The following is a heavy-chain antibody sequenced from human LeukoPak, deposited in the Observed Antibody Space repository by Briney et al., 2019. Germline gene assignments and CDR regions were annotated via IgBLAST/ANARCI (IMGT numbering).Heavy chain of an antibody. J-gene: IGHJ4*02. Sequence: GGSLRLSCAASGFTFSSYGMSWVRQAPGKGLEWVSAISGSGGSTYYADSVKGRFTISRDNSKNTLYLQMNSLRAEDTAVYYCAKGGSIIPYYFDYWGQGTLVTVSS. CDR2: ISGSGGST. D-gene: IGHD3-3*01. V-gene: IGHV3-23*01. CDR1: GFTFSSYG. CDR3: AKGGSIIPYYFDY.